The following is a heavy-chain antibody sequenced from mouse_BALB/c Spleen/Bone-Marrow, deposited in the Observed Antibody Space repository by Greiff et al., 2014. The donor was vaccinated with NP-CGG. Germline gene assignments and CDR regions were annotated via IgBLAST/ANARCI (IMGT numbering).Heavy chain of an antibody. V-gene: IGHV1S132*01. CDR2: IFPGTVTP. Sequence: VKVVESGAELVKPGASVKLSCKTSGYTFTSYWIQWVKQRPGQGLGWIGEIFPGTVTPYYNEKFKGKATLTIDTSSSTASMQLSSLTSEDSAVYFCARRGYGYLDYWGQGTTLTVSS. D-gene: IGHD2-10*02. CDR1: GYTFTSYW. CDR3: ARRGYGYLDY. J-gene: IGHJ2*01.